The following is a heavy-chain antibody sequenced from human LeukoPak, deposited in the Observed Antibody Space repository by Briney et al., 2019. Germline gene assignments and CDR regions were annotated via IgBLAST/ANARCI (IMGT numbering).Heavy chain of an antibody. Sequence: SETLSLTCAVSGGSISSSKWWSWVRQPPGKGLEWIGEVYHSGSTNYNPSLKSRVTISVDKSKNQFSLKMSSVTAADTAVYYCARQSTIAAARIDPWGQGTLVTVSS. D-gene: IGHD6-25*01. V-gene: IGHV4-4*02. J-gene: IGHJ5*02. CDR3: ARQSTIAAARIDP. CDR1: GGSISSSKW. CDR2: VYHSGST.